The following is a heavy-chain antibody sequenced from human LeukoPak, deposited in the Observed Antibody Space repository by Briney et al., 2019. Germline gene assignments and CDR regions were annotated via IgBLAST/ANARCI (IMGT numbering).Heavy chain of an antibody. CDR3: AREAPQSNWRGDYFDY. Sequence: ASVKVSCKASGYTFTLYGISWVRQAPGQGLQWVGWTSTYNDATNYAQKFQDRVTMTTDTSTSTAYMELRSLRSDDTAVYYCAREAPQSNWRGDYFDYWGQGTQVTVSS. D-gene: IGHD1-1*01. V-gene: IGHV1-18*01. J-gene: IGHJ4*02. CDR1: GYTFTLYG. CDR2: TSTYNDAT.